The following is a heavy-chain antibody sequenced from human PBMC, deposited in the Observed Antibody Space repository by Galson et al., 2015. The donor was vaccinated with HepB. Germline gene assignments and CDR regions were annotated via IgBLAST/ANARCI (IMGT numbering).Heavy chain of an antibody. J-gene: IGHJ4*02. CDR2: ISSNGGST. CDR1: GFTFSSYA. V-gene: IGHV3-64D*06. Sequence: LRLSCAASGFTFSSYAMHWVRQAPGKGLEYVSAISSNGGSTYYADSVKGRFTISRDNSENTLYLQMSSLRAEDTAVYYCVKEGIVGATSTHYWGQGTLVTVSS. D-gene: IGHD1-26*01. CDR3: VKEGIVGATSTHY.